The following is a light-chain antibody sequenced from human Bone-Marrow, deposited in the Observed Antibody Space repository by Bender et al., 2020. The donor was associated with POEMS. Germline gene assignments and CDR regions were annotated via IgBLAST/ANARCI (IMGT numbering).Light chain of an antibody. CDR1: DSNFGGNN. CDR2: SNY. V-gene: IGLV1-44*01. Sequence: QSVLTQPPSASGTPGQSVIISCSGTDSNFGGNNVNWYQHLPGTAPRLVVYSNYQRPSGVPARFSGSKSGNTASLTISGLQAEDEADYYCSSYTSTSTVFGGGTKVTVL. J-gene: IGLJ3*02. CDR3: SSYTSTSTV.